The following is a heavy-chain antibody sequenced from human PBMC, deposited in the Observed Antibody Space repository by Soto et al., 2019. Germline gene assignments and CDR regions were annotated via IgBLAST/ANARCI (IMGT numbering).Heavy chain of an antibody. Sequence: SETLSLTCTVSGGSISSSSYYWSWIRQPPGEGLEWIGHVYYAGSTDYNPSLKSRVTISVDTSKNQFSLNLSSMTAADTAMYYCARSIVGATVRSFYYYGLDVWGQGTTVTVSS. CDR3: ARSIVGATVRSFYYYGLDV. D-gene: IGHD1-26*01. J-gene: IGHJ6*02. V-gene: IGHV4-61*01. CDR2: VYYAGST. CDR1: GGSISSSSYY.